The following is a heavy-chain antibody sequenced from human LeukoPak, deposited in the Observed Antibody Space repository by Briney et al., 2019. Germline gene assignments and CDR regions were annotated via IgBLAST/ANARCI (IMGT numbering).Heavy chain of an antibody. Sequence: QAGGSLRLSCAASGFTFSSYGMHWVRQAPGKGLEWVAFIRYDGSNKYYADSVKGRFTISRDNSKNTLYLQMNSLRAEDTAVYYCAKGGVVYAKLVDYWGQGTLVTVSS. V-gene: IGHV3-30*02. J-gene: IGHJ4*02. CDR3: AKGGVVYAKLVDY. CDR2: IRYDGSNK. CDR1: GFTFSSYG. D-gene: IGHD2-8*02.